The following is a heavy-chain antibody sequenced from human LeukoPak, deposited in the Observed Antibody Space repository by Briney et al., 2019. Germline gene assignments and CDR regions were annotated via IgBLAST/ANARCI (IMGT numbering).Heavy chain of an antibody. CDR1: GFTFSSYW. J-gene: IGHJ2*01. Sequence: PGGSLRLSCAASGFTFSSYWMSWVRQAPGKGLQWVANIKQDGSEKYYVDSVKGRFTISRDNAKNSLYLQMNSLRAEDTAVYYCARLFSDTYPRYFDLWGRGTLVTVSS. V-gene: IGHV3-7*05. CDR3: ARLFSDTYPRYFDL. D-gene: IGHD2-21*01. CDR2: IKQDGSEK.